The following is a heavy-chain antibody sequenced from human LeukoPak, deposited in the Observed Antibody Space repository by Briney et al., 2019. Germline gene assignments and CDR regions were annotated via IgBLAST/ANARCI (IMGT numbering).Heavy chain of an antibody. CDR3: ARTSNYYDSSVVDY. J-gene: IGHJ4*02. V-gene: IGHV4-31*03. Sequence: SETLSLTCTVSGGSISSGGYYWSWIRQHPGTGLEWIGYIYYSGSTYYNPSLKSRVTISVDTSKNQFSLKLSSVTAADTAVYYCARTSNYYDSSVVDYWGQGTLVTVSS. D-gene: IGHD3-22*01. CDR2: IYYSGST. CDR1: GGSISSGGYY.